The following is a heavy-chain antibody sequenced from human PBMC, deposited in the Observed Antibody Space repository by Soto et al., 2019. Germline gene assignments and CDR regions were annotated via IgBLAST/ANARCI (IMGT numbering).Heavy chain of an antibody. Sequence: LILACAASGFTFSGFSMNWVRQAPGKGLEWVSSVTISPISMFYADSVNVRFTISRDDAKDSLFLQMNSLRADETAVYYCASDADSASSGYVLHXWGLVTRFTVSX. J-gene: IGHJ4*02. CDR1: GFTFSGFS. CDR2: VTISPISM. CDR3: ASDADSASSGYVLHX. V-gene: IGHV3-21*01. D-gene: IGHD3-22*01.